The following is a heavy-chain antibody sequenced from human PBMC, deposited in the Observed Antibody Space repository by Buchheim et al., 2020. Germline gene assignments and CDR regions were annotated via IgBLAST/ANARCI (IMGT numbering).Heavy chain of an antibody. CDR3: ARTGGLPYSYYAMDV. CDR2: ISSSSSYI. V-gene: IGHV3-21*01. CDR1: GFTFSSYS. Sequence: EVQLVESGGGLVKPGGSLRLSCAASGFTFSSYSMNWVRQAPGKGLEWVSSISSSSSYIYYADSVKGRFTISSDNAKNSLYLQINSLRAEDTAVYYCARTGGLPYSYYAMDVWGQGTT. J-gene: IGHJ6*02. D-gene: IGHD5-12*01.